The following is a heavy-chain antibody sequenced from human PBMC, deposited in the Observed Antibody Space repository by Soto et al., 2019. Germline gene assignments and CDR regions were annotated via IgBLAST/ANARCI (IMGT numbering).Heavy chain of an antibody. V-gene: IGHV3-30-3*01. Sequence: QVQLVESGGGVVQPGRSLRLSCAASGFIFSNFGMHWVRQAPGKGLEWVAVISDDGSNKYYADSVKGRFTISRDNSKNTLYVQMNSLRPEDTAVYYCVTELGEFEYWGQGTLVTVSS. CDR2: ISDDGSNK. CDR3: VTELGEFEY. D-gene: IGHD3-16*01. J-gene: IGHJ4*02. CDR1: GFIFSNFG.